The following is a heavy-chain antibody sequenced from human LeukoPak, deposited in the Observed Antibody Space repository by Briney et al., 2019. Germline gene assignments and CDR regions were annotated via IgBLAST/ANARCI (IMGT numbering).Heavy chain of an antibody. V-gene: IGHV4-59*01. D-gene: IGHD4-17*01. Sequence: SETLSLTCTVSGGSISSYYWSWIRQPPGKGLEWIGYIYYSGSTNYNPSLKSRVTISVDTSKNQFSLKLSSVTAADTAVYYCARDHRGYGDYAGFDPWGQGTLVTVSS. J-gene: IGHJ5*02. CDR1: GGSISSYY. CDR3: ARDHRGYGDYAGFDP. CDR2: IYYSGST.